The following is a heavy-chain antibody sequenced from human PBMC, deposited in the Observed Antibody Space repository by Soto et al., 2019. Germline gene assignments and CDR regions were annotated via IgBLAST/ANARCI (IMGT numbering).Heavy chain of an antibody. D-gene: IGHD1-1*01. CDR1: GFTFDDYT. CDR2: ISWDGGST. CDR3: AKDMENVSDYYYGMDV. J-gene: IGHJ6*02. Sequence: GGSLRLSCAASGFTFDDYTMHWVRQAPGKGLEWVSLISWDGGSTYYADSVKGQFTISRDNSKNSLYLQMNSLRTEDTALYYCAKDMENVSDYYYGMDVWGQGNTVTVSS. V-gene: IGHV3-43*01.